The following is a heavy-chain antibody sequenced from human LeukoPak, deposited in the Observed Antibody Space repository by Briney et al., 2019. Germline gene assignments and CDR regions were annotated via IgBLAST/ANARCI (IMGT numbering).Heavy chain of an antibody. J-gene: IGHJ4*02. Sequence: PGGSLRLSCAASGFTFSSYEMNWVRQAPGKGLEWVSYISSSGSTIYYADSVKGRFTISRENAKNSLYLQMNSLRAEDTAVYYCARDRVGATGYWGQGTLVTVSS. D-gene: IGHD1-26*01. CDR1: GFTFSSYE. V-gene: IGHV3-48*03. CDR2: ISSSGSTI. CDR3: ARDRVGATGY.